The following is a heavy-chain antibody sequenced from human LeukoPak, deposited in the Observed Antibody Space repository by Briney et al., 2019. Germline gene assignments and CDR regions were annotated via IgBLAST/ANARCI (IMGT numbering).Heavy chain of an antibody. J-gene: IGHJ4*02. V-gene: IGHV1-2*02. CDR2: INPDNGGT. CDR3: VRESRGILNYFDN. Sequence: ASVKVSCKTSGYSFSDYYLHWVRQAPGQGFEWMGWINPDNGGTNYALQLQGRVTMTRDTSVSTAYMELSRLRSDDMGIYYCVRESRGILNYFDNWGQGTLVTVSS. D-gene: IGHD2-8*01. CDR1: GYSFSDYY.